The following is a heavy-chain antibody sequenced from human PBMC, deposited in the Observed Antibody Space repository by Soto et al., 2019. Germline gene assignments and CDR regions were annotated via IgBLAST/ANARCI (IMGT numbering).Heavy chain of an antibody. CDR2: FIPMVRMS. D-gene: IGHD3-10*01. V-gene: IGHV1-69*02. Sequence: QVQLVQSGAEVKKPGSTVKVSCTTSGDTFSFYTINWVRQAPGQGLEWMGRFIPMVRMSDYAQKFQGRVTISSDNSTNTAYIVLSSLRSDDTAMYFCASNYGSGSSHFDHCGQGTLVTVSS. CDR3: ASNYGSGSSHFDH. J-gene: IGHJ4*02. CDR1: GDTFSFYT.